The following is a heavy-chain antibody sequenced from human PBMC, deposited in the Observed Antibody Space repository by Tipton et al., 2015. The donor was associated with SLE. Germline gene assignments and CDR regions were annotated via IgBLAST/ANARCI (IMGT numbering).Heavy chain of an antibody. D-gene: IGHD6-19*01. Sequence: TLSLTCSVSSDSFSSYSWNWIRQPAGKGLEWIGRMYASGSTNFNPSLESRVTMSLDMSKNQFSLNLSSVTAADTAVYYCARYNSPSWFDPWGQRTLVTVSS. V-gene: IGHV4-4*07. CDR1: SDSFSSYS. CDR2: MYASGST. J-gene: IGHJ5*02. CDR3: ARYNSPSWFDP.